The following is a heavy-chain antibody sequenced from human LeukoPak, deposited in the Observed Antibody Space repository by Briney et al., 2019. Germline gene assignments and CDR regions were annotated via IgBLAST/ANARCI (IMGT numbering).Heavy chain of an antibody. D-gene: IGHD6-13*01. J-gene: IGHJ4*02. CDR2: IYYSGST. CDR3: ARPPYSSSWFYFDY. Sequence: SETLSLTCTVSGGSISSSSYYWGWIRQPPGKGLEWIGSIYYSGSTYYNPSLKSRVTISVDTSKNQFSLKLGSVTAADTAVYYCARPPYSSSWFYFDYWGQGTLVTVSS. V-gene: IGHV4-39*01. CDR1: GGSISSSSYY.